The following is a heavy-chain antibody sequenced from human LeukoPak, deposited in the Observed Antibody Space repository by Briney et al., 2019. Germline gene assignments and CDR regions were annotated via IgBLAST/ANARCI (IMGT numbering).Heavy chain of an antibody. CDR3: AKDRMVYGY. CDR1: GFTFSSYA. J-gene: IGHJ4*02. D-gene: IGHD2-8*01. Sequence: PGGSLRLSCAASGFTFSSYAMSWVRQAPEKGLEWVSAISDTGSSTYYADSVKGRFTVSRDNSKNTLYLQMNSLRAEDAAVYYCAKDRMVYGYWGQGTLVAVSS. V-gene: IGHV3-23*01. CDR2: ISDTGSST.